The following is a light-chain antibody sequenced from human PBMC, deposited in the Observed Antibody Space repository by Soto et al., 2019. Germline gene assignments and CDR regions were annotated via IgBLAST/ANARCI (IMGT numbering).Light chain of an antibody. CDR1: RRDVGGYNY. CDR2: EVT. V-gene: IGLV2-14*01. J-gene: IGLJ1*01. Sequence: QSALTQPASVSGSPGQSITISCTGTRRDVGGYNYVSWYQQYPGKSPKLLIYEVTHRPSGVSNRFSGSKSGNTASLTISGRQAEDEADYYCSSYGGNNDYVFGTGTKLTVL. CDR3: SSYGGNNDYV.